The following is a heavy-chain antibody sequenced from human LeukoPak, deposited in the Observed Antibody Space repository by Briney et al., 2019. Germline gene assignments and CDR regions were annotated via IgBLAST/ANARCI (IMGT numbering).Heavy chain of an antibody. CDR1: GYTFTSYG. CDR3: ACLLWFGELSGDDAFDI. D-gene: IGHD3-10*01. V-gene: IGHV1-18*01. J-gene: IGHJ3*02. Sequence: ASMKVSCKASGYTFTSYGISWVRQAPGQGLEWMGWISAYNGNTNYAQKLQGRVTMTTDTSTSTAYMELRSLRSDDTAVYYCACLLWFGELSGDDAFDIWGQGTMVTVSS. CDR2: ISAYNGNT.